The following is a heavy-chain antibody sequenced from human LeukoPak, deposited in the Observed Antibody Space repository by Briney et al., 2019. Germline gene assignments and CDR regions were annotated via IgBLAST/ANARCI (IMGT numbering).Heavy chain of an antibody. CDR3: ARHARPGGTYYYGMDV. CDR2: IYPGDSDT. CDR1: GYSFTSYW. V-gene: IGHV5-51*01. D-gene: IGHD3-16*01. J-gene: IGHJ6*02. Sequence: GESLKISCKGSGYSFTSYWIAWVRQMPGMGLEWMGIIYPGDSDTRYSPSFQGQVTFSADKSSSIAYLQWSSLKASDTAIYYCARHARPGGTYYYGMDVWGQGTSVTVSS.